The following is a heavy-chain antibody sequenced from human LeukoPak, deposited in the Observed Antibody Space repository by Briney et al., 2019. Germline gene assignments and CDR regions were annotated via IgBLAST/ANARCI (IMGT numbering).Heavy chain of an antibody. CDR3: ARAPHFFDTSGSRYYFDY. V-gene: IGHV4-39*06. Sequence: SETLSLTCTVSGGSISSSSYYWGWIRQPPGKGLEWIGSIYYSGNTYYSPSLMSRVTISVDTSKNQFPLNLSSVTAADTAVYYCARAPHFFDTSGSRYYFDYWGQGALVTVSS. D-gene: IGHD3-22*01. CDR2: IYYSGNT. CDR1: GGSISSSSYY. J-gene: IGHJ4*02.